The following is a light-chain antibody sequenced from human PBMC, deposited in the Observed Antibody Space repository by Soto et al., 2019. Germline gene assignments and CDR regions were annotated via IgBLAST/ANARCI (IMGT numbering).Light chain of an antibody. V-gene: IGKV1-12*01. Sequence: DIQITQSPSTLSSSVGDRVTIACRASQGISSWLAWYQQRPGKAPKLLIYAASSLQSGVPSRFSGSGSGTDFTLTINSLQPEDFATYYCQQSNSFPFTFGGGTKVDIK. J-gene: IGKJ4*01. CDR1: QGISSW. CDR2: AAS. CDR3: QQSNSFPFT.